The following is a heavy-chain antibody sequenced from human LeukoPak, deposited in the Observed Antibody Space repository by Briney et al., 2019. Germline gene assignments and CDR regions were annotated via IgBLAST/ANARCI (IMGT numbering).Heavy chain of an antibody. CDR2: ISAYNGNT. V-gene: IGHV1-18*01. D-gene: IGHD2-21*01. CDR1: GYTFTSYG. CDR3: ARDRVVVPAHYYYYGMDV. J-gene: IGHJ6*02. Sequence: ASVKVSCKASGYTFTSYGISWVRQAPGQGLEGMGWISAYNGNTNYAQKLQGRVTMTTDTSTSTAYMELRSLRSDDTAVYYCARDRVVVPAHYYYYGMDVWGQGTTVTVSS.